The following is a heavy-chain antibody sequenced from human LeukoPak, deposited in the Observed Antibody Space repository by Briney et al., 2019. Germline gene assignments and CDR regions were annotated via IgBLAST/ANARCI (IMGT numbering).Heavy chain of an antibody. D-gene: IGHD3-9*01. CDR3: AKWGDYDVLTGYYVSDF. CDR2: ISGRSNNT. CDR1: GFIFSNYA. J-gene: IGHJ5*01. Sequence: HSGGSLRLSCAASGFIFSNYAMYWVGQAPGKGLEWVSAISGRSNNTYYADSVKGRFTISRDSSKNTLYLQMNSLRADDTAVYYCAKWGDYDVLTGYYVSDFWGHGTLVTVSS. V-gene: IGHV3-23*01.